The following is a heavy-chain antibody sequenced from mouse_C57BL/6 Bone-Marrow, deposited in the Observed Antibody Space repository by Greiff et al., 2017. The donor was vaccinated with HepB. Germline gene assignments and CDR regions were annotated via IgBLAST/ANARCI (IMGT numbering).Heavy chain of an antibody. CDR1: GYTFTSYW. CDR3: ARPIYYGSSEGFAY. D-gene: IGHD1-1*01. Sequence: QVQLQQPGAELVRPGTSVKLSCKASGYTFTSYWMHWVKQRPGQGLEWIGVIDPSDSYTNYNQKFKGKATLTVDTSSSTAYMQLSSLTSEDSAVYYCARPIYYGSSEGFAYWGQGTLVTVSA. CDR2: IDPSDSYT. V-gene: IGHV1-59*01. J-gene: IGHJ3*01.